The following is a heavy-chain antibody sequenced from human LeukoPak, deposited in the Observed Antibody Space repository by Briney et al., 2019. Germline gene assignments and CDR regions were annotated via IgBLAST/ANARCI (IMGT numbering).Heavy chain of an antibody. D-gene: IGHD2-2*01. V-gene: IGHV1-3*01. J-gene: IGHJ4*02. CDR1: GYTFTSYA. CDR3: ARELVESPPRYCSSTSCPPRDY. CDR2: INAGNGNT. Sequence: ASVKVSCEASGYTFTSYAMHWVRQAPGQRLEWMGWINAGNGNTKYSRKFQGRVTITRDTSASTAYMELSSLRSEDTAVYYCARELVESPPRYCSSTSCPPRDYWGQGTLVTVSS.